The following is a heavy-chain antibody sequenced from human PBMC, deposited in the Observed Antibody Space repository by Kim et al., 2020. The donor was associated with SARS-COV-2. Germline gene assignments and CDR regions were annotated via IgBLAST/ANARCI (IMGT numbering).Heavy chain of an antibody. CDR3: ARGRITGGTTCDY. D-gene: IGHD1-20*01. Sequence: GGSLRLSCAASGFTFSSYSMHWVRQAPGKGLEWVSAISSNSSYIYYADSVKGRFTISRDNAKNSLYLQMNSLRAEDTAVYYCARGRITGGTTCDYLRHG. V-gene: IGHV3-21*01. CDR1: GFTFSSYS. CDR2: ISSNSSYI. J-gene: IGHJ4*01.